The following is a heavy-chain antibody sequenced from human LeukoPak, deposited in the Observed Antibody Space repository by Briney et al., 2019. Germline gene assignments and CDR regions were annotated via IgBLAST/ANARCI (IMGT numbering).Heavy chain of an antibody. D-gene: IGHD5-24*01. V-gene: IGHV3-30*02. Sequence: GGSLRLSCAASGFTFSNFGMHWVRQAPGKGLEWVTFIRYDGTNKYYADSVKGRFTISRDNSKNTLYLQMNNLRVEDTAIYYCAKVEMSTSPGGIDYWGQGTLVTVSS. J-gene: IGHJ4*02. CDR2: IRYDGTNK. CDR1: GFTFSNFG. CDR3: AKVEMSTSPGGIDY.